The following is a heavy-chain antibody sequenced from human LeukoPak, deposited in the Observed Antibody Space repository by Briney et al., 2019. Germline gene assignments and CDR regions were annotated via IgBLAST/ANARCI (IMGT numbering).Heavy chain of an antibody. CDR3: ARQAGGSGCCNWFDP. Sequence: ASVKVSCKASGYTFTGYYIHWVRQAPGQGLEWMGWIYPYSGDTNYAQNFQGRVTMTRDTSISTAYMELSSLKSDDTAVYYCARQAGGSGCCNWFDPWGQGTLVTVSS. J-gene: IGHJ5*02. D-gene: IGHD6-19*01. V-gene: IGHV1-2*02. CDR1: GYTFTGYY. CDR2: IYPYSGDT.